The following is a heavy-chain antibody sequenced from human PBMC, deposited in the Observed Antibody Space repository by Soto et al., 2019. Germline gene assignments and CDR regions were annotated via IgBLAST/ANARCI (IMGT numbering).Heavy chain of an antibody. CDR1: GFTFSSYA. CDR2: ISGSGGST. Sequence: EVQLLESGGGLVQPGGSLRLSCAASGFTFSSYAMSWVRQAPGKGLEWVSAISGSGGSTYYADSVKGRFTISRDNXTXXLYLQMNSLRAEDTAVYYCAKEGSSWYPSDQCFQHWGQGTLVTVSS. V-gene: IGHV3-23*01. J-gene: IGHJ1*01. D-gene: IGHD6-13*01. CDR3: AKEGSSWYPSDQCFQH.